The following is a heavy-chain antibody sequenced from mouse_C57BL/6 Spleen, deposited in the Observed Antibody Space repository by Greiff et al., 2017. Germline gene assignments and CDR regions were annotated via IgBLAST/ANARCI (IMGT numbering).Heavy chain of an antibody. J-gene: IGHJ4*01. Sequence: VKLMESGPELVKPGASVKISCKASGYAFSSSWMNWVKQRPGKGLEWIGRIYPGDGDTNYNGKLKGKATLTAAKSSSTAYMQLSSLTSEDSAVYFCARSKGPAMDYWGQGTSVTVAS. CDR1: GYAFSSSW. CDR2: IYPGDGDT. V-gene: IGHV1-82*01. CDR3: ARSKGPAMDY. D-gene: IGHD1-3*01.